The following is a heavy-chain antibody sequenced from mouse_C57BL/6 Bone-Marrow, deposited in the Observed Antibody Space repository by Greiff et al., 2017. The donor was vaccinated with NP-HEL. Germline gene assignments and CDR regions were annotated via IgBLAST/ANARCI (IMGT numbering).Heavy chain of an antibody. J-gene: IGHJ1*03. CDR1: GFTFSDFY. Sequence: EVNVVESGGGLVQSGRSLRLSCATSGFTFSDFYMEWVRQAPGKGLEWIAASRNKANDYTTEYSASVKGRFIVSRDTSKSILYLQMNALRAEDTAIYYCARDGGGNDWYFDVWGTGTTVTVSS. D-gene: IGHD2-1*01. V-gene: IGHV7-1*01. CDR3: ARDGGGNDWYFDV. CDR2: SRNKANDYTT.